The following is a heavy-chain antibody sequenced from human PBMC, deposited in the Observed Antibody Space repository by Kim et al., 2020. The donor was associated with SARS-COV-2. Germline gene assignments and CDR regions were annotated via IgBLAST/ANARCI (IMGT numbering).Heavy chain of an antibody. CDR3: LKGGWGWIWDY. CDR2: IDGSDGTT. D-gene: IGHD2-21*01. J-gene: IGHJ4*02. CDR1: GFTFTGHA. Sequence: GGSLRLSCTTSGFTFTGHAMRWVRQAPGKGLEWVSSIDGSDGTTYYVDSVKGRFSISRDDSKNTQYLQMSTLRADDTAAYYCLKGGWGWIWDYWGQGTLV. V-gene: IGHV3-23*01.